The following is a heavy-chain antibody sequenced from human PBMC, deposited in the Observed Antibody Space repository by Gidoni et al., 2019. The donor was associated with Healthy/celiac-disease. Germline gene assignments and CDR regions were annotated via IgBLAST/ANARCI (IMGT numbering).Heavy chain of an antibody. J-gene: IGHJ4*02. Sequence: EVQLLESGGGLVQPGGSLRLSCAASGFTFRSYAMSWVRQAPGKGLEWVSAISGSGGSTYYADSVKGRFTISRDNSKNTLYLQMNSLRAEDTAVYYCAKTILIAVAGKIGEDYFDYWGQGTLVTVSS. V-gene: IGHV3-23*01. CDR2: ISGSGGST. CDR3: AKTILIAVAGKIGEDYFDY. D-gene: IGHD6-19*01. CDR1: GFTFRSYA.